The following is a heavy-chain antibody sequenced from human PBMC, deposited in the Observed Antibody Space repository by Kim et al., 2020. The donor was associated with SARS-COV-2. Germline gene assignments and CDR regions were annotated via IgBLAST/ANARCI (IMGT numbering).Heavy chain of an antibody. CDR2: ISGDGGST. V-gene: IGHV3-43*02. J-gene: IGHJ4*02. Sequence: GGSLRLSCAASGFTFDDYAMHWVRQAPGKGLEWVSLISGDGGSTCYADSVKGRFTISRDNSKNSLYLQMNSLRTEDTALYYCAKSLLDCSSTSCAETFDYWGQGTLVTVSS. CDR3: AKSLLDCSSTSCAETFDY. CDR1: GFTFDDYA. D-gene: IGHD2-2*01.